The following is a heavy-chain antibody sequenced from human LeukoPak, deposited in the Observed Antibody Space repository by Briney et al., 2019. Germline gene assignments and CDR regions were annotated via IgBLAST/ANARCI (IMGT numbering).Heavy chain of an antibody. CDR2: IRYDGSNK. Sequence: GGPLRLSCAASGFTFNSYGMHWVRQAPGKGLEWVAFIRYDGSNKYYADSVKGRFTISRDNSKKTLYLQMNSLSAEDTAVSYCAKVPRPRYCSSTSCQGYYYYMDVWGKGTTVTISS. CDR1: GFTFNSYG. V-gene: IGHV3-30*02. J-gene: IGHJ6*03. D-gene: IGHD2-2*01. CDR3: AKVPRPRYCSSTSCQGYYYYMDV.